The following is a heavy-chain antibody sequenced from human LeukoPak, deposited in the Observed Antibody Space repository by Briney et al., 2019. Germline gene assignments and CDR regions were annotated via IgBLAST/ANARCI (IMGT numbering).Heavy chain of an antibody. CDR2: IYYSGST. J-gene: IGHJ4*02. CDR1: GGPISSYY. V-gene: IGHV4-59*01. Sequence: PLETLSLTCTVSGGPISSYYWSWIRQPPGKGLEWIGYIYYSGSTNYNPSLKSRVTISVDTSKNQFSLKLSSVTAADTAVYYCARVVDDSSGYLFDYWGQGTLVTVSS. D-gene: IGHD3-22*01. CDR3: ARVVDDSSGYLFDY.